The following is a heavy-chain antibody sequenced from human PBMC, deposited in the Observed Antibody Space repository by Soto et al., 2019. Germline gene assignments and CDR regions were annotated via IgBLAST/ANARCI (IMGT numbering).Heavy chain of an antibody. V-gene: IGHV4-4*07. J-gene: IGHJ5*02. CDR2: IYTSGST. D-gene: IGHD3-10*01. CDR1: GGSISSYY. CDR3: ARWSLVYYGSGRTRFDP. Sequence: PSETLSLTCTVSGGSISSYYWSWIRQPAGKGLEWIGRIYTSGSTNYNPSLQSRVTMSVDTSKNQFSLKLSSVTAADTAVYYCARWSLVYYGSGRTRFDPWGQGTLVTVSS.